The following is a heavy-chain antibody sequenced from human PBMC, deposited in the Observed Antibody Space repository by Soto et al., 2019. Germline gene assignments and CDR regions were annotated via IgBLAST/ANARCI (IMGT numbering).Heavy chain of an antibody. CDR3: ARDDHLVPAAMFGY. CDR2: ISAYNGNT. J-gene: IGHJ4*02. V-gene: IGHV1-18*01. CDR1: GYTFTSYG. Sequence: QVPLVQSGAEVKKPGASVKVSCKASGYTFTSYGITWVRQAPGQGLEWMGWISAYNGNTNYAQKLQGRVTMTTDTSTSTAYMELRSLRSDDTAVYYCARDDHLVPAAMFGYWGQGTLVTVSS. D-gene: IGHD2-2*01.